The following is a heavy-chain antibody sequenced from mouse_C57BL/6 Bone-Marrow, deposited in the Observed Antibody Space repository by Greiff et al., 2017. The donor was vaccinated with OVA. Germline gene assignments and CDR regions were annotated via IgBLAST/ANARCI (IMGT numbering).Heavy chain of an antibody. CDR3: ARQYGNSYYYAMDY. J-gene: IGHJ4*01. D-gene: IGHD2-1*01. V-gene: IGHV5-6*01. CDR1: GFTFSSYG. Sequence: DVQLVESGGDLVKPGGSLKLSCAASGFTFSSYGMSWVRQTPDKRLEWVATISSGGSYTYYPDSVKGRFTISRDNAKNTLYLQMSSLKSEDTAMYYCARQYGNSYYYAMDYWGQGTSVTVSS. CDR2: ISSGGSYT.